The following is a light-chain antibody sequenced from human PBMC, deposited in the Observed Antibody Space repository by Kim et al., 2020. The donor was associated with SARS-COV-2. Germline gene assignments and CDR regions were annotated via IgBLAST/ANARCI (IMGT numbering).Light chain of an antibody. CDR3: QQYNTYLFT. Sequence: ESVGDRVTITCRASQRISSWLAWYQQKPGKAPKLLIYKTSSLESGVPSRFSGSGSGTEFTLTISSLQPDDFATYYCQQYNTYLFTFGPGTKVDIK. CDR1: QRISSW. CDR2: KTS. J-gene: IGKJ3*01. V-gene: IGKV1-5*03.